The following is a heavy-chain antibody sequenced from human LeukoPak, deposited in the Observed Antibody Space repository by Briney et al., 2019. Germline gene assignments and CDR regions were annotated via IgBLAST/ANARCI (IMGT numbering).Heavy chain of an antibody. J-gene: IGHJ4*02. Sequence: GGSLRLSCAASGFTFSSYTMNWVRQAPGKGLVWVSRINTDGSSTSYADSVKGRFTISRDNAKNTLYLQMNSLRAEDTAVYYCARVSSSSWWALDYWGQGTLVTVSS. V-gene: IGHV3-74*01. CDR3: ARVSSSSWWALDY. D-gene: IGHD6-13*01. CDR1: GFTFSSYT. CDR2: INTDGSST.